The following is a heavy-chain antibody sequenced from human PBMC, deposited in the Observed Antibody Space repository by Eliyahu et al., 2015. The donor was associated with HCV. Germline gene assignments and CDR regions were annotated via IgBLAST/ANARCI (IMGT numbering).Heavy chain of an antibody. J-gene: IGHJ6*02. D-gene: IGHD2-21*02. CDR1: GFTFXRYX. V-gene: IGHV3-30-3*01. CDR3: ARDGPTDERYYYYGMDV. CDR2: ISYDGSNK. Sequence: QVQLVESGGGVVQPGRSLRLSCAASGFTFXRYXMXWVRQAPGKGLEWVAVISYDGSNKYYADSVKGRFTISRDNSKNTLYLQMNSLRAEDTAVYYCARDGPTDERYYYYGMDVWGQGTTVTVSS.